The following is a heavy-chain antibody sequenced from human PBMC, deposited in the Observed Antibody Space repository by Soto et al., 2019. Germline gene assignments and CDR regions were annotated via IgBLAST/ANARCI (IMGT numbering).Heavy chain of an antibody. J-gene: IGHJ6*02. CDR1: GFTFSSYA. Sequence: GGSLRLSCAASGFTFSSYAMSWVRQAPGKGLEWVSAISGSGGSTYYADSVKGRFTISRDNSKNTLYLQMNSLRAEDTAVYYCAKDEFSVLVPAAGDRTFYYYYYGMDVWGQGTTVTVSS. V-gene: IGHV3-23*01. CDR3: AKDEFSVLVPAAGDRTFYYYYYGMDV. CDR2: ISGSGGST. D-gene: IGHD2-2*01.